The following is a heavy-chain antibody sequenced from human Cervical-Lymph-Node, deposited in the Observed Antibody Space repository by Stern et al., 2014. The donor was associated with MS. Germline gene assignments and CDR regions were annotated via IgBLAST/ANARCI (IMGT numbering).Heavy chain of an antibody. D-gene: IGHD3-10*01. J-gene: IGHJ2*01. CDR3: ARGAGVYWYFDL. V-gene: IGHV1-3*01. CDR2: INDGNGNT. Sequence: QVQLVQSGAEVKKPGASVKVSCKASGYTFMTYAMHWVRQAPGQRLEWMGWINDGNGNTKYSQKFQGRVTITRDTSASTAYMELSSLRSEDTAVYYCARGAGVYWYFDLWGRGTLVTVSS. CDR1: GYTFMTYA.